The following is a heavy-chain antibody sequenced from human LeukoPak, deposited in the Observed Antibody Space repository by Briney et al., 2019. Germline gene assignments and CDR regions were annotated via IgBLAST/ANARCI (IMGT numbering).Heavy chain of an antibody. V-gene: IGHV1-46*01. J-gene: IGHJ5*02. Sequence: ASVKVSCKASGYTFTSYYIHWVRQAPGQGLEWMGIINPSGGSTIYAQKFQGRVTMTRDMSASTVYMELSSLRSEDTAVYHCARDGSSSGWFDPWGQGTLVTVSS. CDR3: ARDGSSSGWFDP. CDR1: GYTFTSYY. CDR2: INPSGGST. D-gene: IGHD6-6*01.